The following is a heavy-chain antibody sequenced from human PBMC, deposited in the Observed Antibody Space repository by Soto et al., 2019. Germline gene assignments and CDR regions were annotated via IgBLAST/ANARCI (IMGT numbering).Heavy chain of an antibody. CDR2: ISNGVNT. Sequence: NPSETLSLTCAVSGGSISSSNWWSWVRQPPGKGLEWIGEISNGVNTDYNPSLRSRVIISVDKSNNEVSLRLSSVTAADTAVYYCARDPHCSSTSCPFDYWGRGTLVTVSS. V-gene: IGHV4-4*02. D-gene: IGHD2-2*01. CDR1: GGSISSSNW. CDR3: ARDPHCSSTSCPFDY. J-gene: IGHJ4*02.